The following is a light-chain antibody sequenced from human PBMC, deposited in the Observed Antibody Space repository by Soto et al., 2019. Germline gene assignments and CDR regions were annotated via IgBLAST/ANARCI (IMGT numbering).Light chain of an antibody. J-gene: IGLJ3*02. V-gene: IGLV4-69*01. CDR3: QTWSTDIRV. CDR1: SGHNSYP. Sequence: QLVLTQPPSASASLGASVKLTCTLSSGHNSYPIAWHQQQPEKGPRYLMKLNSDGSHSKGDGIPDRFSGSSSGAERYLTISSLQSEDEADYYCQTWSTDIRVFGGGTKLTVL. CDR2: LNSDGSH.